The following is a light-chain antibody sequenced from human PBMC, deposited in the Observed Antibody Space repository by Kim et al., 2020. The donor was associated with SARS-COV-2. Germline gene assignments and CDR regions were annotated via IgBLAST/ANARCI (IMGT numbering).Light chain of an antibody. CDR1: ALPKQY. J-gene: IGLJ3*02. Sequence: SYELTQPPSVSVSPGQMARITCSGDALPKQYAYWYQQKPGQAPVLVIYKDSERPSGIPERFSGSSSGTTVTLTISGVQAEDEADYYCQSADSSGTYWVFGGGTKLTVL. CDR3: QSADSSGTYWV. CDR2: KDS. V-gene: IGLV3-25*03.